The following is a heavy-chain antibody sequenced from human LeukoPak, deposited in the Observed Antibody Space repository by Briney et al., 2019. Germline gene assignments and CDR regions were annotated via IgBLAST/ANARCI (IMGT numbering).Heavy chain of an antibody. CDR1: GFTFSSYA. J-gene: IGHJ4*02. V-gene: IGHV3-30*04. CDR3: ARDTYSSSFWGYFDY. CDR2: ISYDGSNK. D-gene: IGHD6-13*01. Sequence: GRSLRLSCAASGFTFSSYAMHWVRQAPGKGLEWVTIISYDGSNKYYADSVKGRFTISRDNSKNTLYLQMNSLRAEDTAVYYCARDTYSSSFWGYFDYWGQGTLVTVSS.